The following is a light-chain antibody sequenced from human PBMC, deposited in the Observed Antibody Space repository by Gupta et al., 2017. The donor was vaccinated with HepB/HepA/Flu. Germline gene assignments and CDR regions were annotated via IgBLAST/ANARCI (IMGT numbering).Light chain of an antibody. J-gene: IGLJ2*01. CDR3: AAWDDSLNGPV. V-gene: IGLV1-44*01. Sequence: QSVLTQPPSASGTPGQRVTISCSGSSSNIGSNTVNWYQQLPGTAPKLLIYSNNQRPSGVPDLFSGSKSVTSASLAISGLQSEDEADYYCAAWDDSLNGPVFGGGTKLTVL. CDR2: SNN. CDR1: SSNIGSNT.